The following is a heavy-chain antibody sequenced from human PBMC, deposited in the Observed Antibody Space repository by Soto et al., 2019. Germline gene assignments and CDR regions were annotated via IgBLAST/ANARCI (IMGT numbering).Heavy chain of an antibody. CDR2: IYYSGST. D-gene: IGHD3-22*01. CDR1: GGSTSSYY. V-gene: IGHV4-59*12. Sequence: QVHLQESAPGLVKPSETLSLTCTFSGGSTSSYYGGGFRRPPGKGLEGFGYIYYSGSTNYNPPLKSRVTISVDTSRNQFFLKLSSVTAADTAVYYCARGYYYESSGSYSDAFDIWGQGTMVTVSS. J-gene: IGHJ3*02. CDR3: ARGYYYESSGSYSDAFDI.